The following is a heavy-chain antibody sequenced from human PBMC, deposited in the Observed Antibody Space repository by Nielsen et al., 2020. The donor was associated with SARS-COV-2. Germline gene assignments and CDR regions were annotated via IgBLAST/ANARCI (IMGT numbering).Heavy chain of an antibody. V-gene: IGHV6-1*01. D-gene: IGHD2-2*02. J-gene: IGHJ6*03. CDR2: TYYRSKWYN. CDR3: ARLNPACFSSTSCYKKYYYYYYYMDV. Sequence: WIRQSPSRGLEWLGRTYYRSKWYNDYAVSVKSRITINPDTSKNQFSLHLNSVTPEDTAVYYCARLNPACFSSTSCYKKYYYYYYYMDVWGKGTTVTVSS.